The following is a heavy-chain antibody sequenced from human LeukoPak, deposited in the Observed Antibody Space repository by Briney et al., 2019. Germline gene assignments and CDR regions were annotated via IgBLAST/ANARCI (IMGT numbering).Heavy chain of an antibody. CDR2: FDPEDGET. CDR1: GYTLTELS. J-gene: IGHJ5*02. CDR3: ATGGPLVLRYFRFDP. V-gene: IGHV1-24*01. Sequence: GASVKVSCKVSGYTLTELSMHWVRQAPGKGLEWMGGFDPEDGETIYAQKFQGRVTMTEDTSTDTAYMELSSLRSEDTAVYYCATGGPLVLRYFRFDPWGQGTLVTVSS. D-gene: IGHD3-9*01.